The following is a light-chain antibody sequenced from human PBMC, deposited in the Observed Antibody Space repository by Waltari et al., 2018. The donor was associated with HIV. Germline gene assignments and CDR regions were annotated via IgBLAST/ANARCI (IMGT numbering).Light chain of an antibody. V-gene: IGKV1-33*01. J-gene: IGKJ3*01. CDR2: DAS. Sequence: DFQMIQSPSSLSASVGDRVTITCQASQDISSYLNWYQQKPGKAPKLLIYDASNLETGVPSRFSGSGSETDFTFTISSLQPEDIATYYCQHSWTFGPWTKVDIK. CDR1: QDISSY. CDR3: QHSWT.